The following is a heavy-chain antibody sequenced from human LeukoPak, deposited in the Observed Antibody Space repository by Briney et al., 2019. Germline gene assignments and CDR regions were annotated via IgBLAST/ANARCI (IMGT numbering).Heavy chain of an antibody. V-gene: IGHV3-21*01. CDR1: GFTFSSYS. D-gene: IGHD2-15*01. Sequence: PGGSLRLSCAASGFTFSSYSMNWVRQAPGKGLEWVSSISSSSSYIYYADSVKGRFTISRDNAKNSLYLQMNSLRAEDTAVYYCARGSQAATPHPMNWFDPWGQGTLVTVSS. CDR2: ISSSSSYI. J-gene: IGHJ5*02. CDR3: ARGSQAATPHPMNWFDP.